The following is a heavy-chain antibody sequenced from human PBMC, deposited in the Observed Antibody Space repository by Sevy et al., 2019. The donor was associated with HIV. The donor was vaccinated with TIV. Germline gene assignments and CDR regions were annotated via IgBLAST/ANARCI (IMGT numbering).Heavy chain of an antibody. J-gene: IGHJ4*02. D-gene: IGHD6-6*01. Sequence: KQSQTLSLTCAISGDSVSSYSAAWNWIRQSPSRGLEWLGRTYYRSNWYNDYAVSVKSRITINPDTSKNQFSLQLNSVTPDDTAVYYCARVVWVSSVEAFDYWGQGTLVTVSS. CDR2: TYYRSNWYN. CDR3: ARVVWVSSVEAFDY. CDR1: GDSVSSYSAA. V-gene: IGHV6-1*01.